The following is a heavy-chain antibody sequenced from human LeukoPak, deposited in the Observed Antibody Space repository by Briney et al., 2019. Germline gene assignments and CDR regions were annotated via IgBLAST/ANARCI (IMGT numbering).Heavy chain of an antibody. CDR1: GFTFDDYT. D-gene: IGHD3-22*01. CDR3: AKDNSEYYYDSSGYALDY. CDR2: ISWDGGST. V-gene: IGHV3-43*01. J-gene: IGHJ4*02. Sequence: GGSLRLSCAASGFTFDDYTIHWVRQAPGKGLEWVSLISWDGGSTYYADSVKGRFTISRDNSKNSLYLQMNSLRTEDTALYYCAKDNSEYYYDSSGYALDYWGQGTLVTVSS.